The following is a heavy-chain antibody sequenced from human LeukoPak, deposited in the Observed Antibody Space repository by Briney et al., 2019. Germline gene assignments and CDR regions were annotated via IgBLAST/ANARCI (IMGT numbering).Heavy chain of an antibody. D-gene: IGHD3-9*01. CDR3: ARTSPPGLDDILTGGLFDY. V-gene: IGHV1-46*01. Sequence: ASVKVSCKASGYTFTGYYLHWVRQAPGQGLEWMGIINPSGGSTSYAQKFQGRVTMTRDMSTSTVYMELSSLRSEDTAVYYCARTSPPGLDDILTGGLFDYWGQGTLVTVSS. CDR2: INPSGGST. J-gene: IGHJ4*02. CDR1: GYTFTGYY.